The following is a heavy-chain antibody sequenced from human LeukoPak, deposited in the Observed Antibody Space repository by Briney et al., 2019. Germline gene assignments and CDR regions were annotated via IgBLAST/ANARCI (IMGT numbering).Heavy chain of an antibody. CDR2: INHSGST. Sequence: PGGSLRLSCAASGFTFSSYSMNWVRQPPGKGLEWIGEINHSGSTNYNPPLKSRVTISVDTSKNQFSLKLSSVTAADTAVYYCARNRMGIRYYYDSSAEFDYWGQGTLVTVSS. J-gene: IGHJ4*02. V-gene: IGHV4-34*01. CDR3: ARNRMGIRYYYDSSAEFDY. CDR1: GFTFSSYS. D-gene: IGHD3-22*01.